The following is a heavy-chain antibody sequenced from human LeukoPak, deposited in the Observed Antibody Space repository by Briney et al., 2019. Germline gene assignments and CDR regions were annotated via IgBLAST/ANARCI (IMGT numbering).Heavy chain of an antibody. D-gene: IGHD3-10*01. CDR1: GFTFSSYG. CDR3: ARDHYYGSGSYYPGDYGMDV. Sequence: PGGSLRLSCAASGFTFSSYGMHWVRQAPGKGLEWVVVIWYDGSNKYYADSVKGRFTISRDNSKNTLYLQMNSLRAEDTAVYYCARDHYYGSGSYYPGDYGMDVWGQGTTVTVSS. V-gene: IGHV3-33*01. CDR2: IWYDGSNK. J-gene: IGHJ6*02.